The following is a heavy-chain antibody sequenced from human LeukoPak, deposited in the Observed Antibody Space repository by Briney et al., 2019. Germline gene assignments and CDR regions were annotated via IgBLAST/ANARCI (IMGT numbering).Heavy chain of an antibody. J-gene: IGHJ6*02. V-gene: IGHV4-34*01. CDR2: INHSGST. D-gene: IGHD2-2*01. CDR3: AREARYCSSTSCYHIHSYYYGMDV. Sequence: PSETLSLTCAVYGGSFSGYYWSWIRQPPGEGLEWIGEINHSGSTNYNPSLKSRVTISVDTSKNQFSLKLSSVTAADTAVYYCAREARYCSSTSCYHIHSYYYGMDVWGQGTTVTVSS. CDR1: GGSFSGYY.